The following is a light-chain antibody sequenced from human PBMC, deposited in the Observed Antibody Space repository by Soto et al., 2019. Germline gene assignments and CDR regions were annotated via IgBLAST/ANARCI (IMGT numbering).Light chain of an antibody. Sequence: EIVLTQSPGTLSLSPGEGAALSCRTSQSISSSYLAWYQQKPGQAPRLLIYAASSRATGIPDRFSGSGSGTDFTLTISILEPEDFAVYYCQLYGGSHMFSFCQGTKLEIK. V-gene: IGKV3-20*01. J-gene: IGKJ2*01. CDR1: QSISSSY. CDR2: AAS. CDR3: QLYGGSHMFS.